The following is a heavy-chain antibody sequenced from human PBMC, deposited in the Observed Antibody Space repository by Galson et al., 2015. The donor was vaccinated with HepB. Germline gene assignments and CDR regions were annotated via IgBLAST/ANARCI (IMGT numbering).Heavy chain of an antibody. CDR2: IRYDGSNK. Sequence: SLRLSCAASGFTFSSDGMHWVRQAPGKGLEWVAFIRYDGSNKYYADSVKGRFTISRDNSKNTLYLQMNSLRAEDTAVYYCANSHPFDCSGGSCYLNPGSVYYYGMDVWGQGTTVTVSS. CDR1: GFTFSSDG. J-gene: IGHJ6*02. CDR3: ANSHPFDCSGGSCYLNPGSVYYYGMDV. D-gene: IGHD2-15*01. V-gene: IGHV3-30*02.